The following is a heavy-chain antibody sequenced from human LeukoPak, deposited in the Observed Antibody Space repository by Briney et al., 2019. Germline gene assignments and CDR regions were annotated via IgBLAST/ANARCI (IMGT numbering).Heavy chain of an antibody. V-gene: IGHV3-7*03. CDR3: AKDYDGLVGATSYFDY. J-gene: IGHJ4*02. D-gene: IGHD1-26*01. CDR2: IKQDGSEK. Sequence: GGSLRLSCAASGFTFSSYWMSWVRQAPGKGLEWVANIKQDGSEKYYVDSVKGRFTISRDNAKNSLYLQMNSLRAEDTALYYCAKDYDGLVGATSYFDYWGQGTLVTVSS. CDR1: GFTFSSYW.